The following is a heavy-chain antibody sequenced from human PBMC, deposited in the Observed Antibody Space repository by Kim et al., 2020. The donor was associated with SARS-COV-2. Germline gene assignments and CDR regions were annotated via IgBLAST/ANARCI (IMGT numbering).Heavy chain of an antibody. V-gene: IGHV3-7*01. CDR2: IKQDGSEK. Sequence: GGSLRLSCAASGFTFSSYWLSWVRQAPGKGLEWVANIKQDGSEKYYVDSVKGRFTISRDTAKNSLYLQMNSLRAEDTAVYYCARELQSYGSGSPIDYWGQGTLVTVSS. D-gene: IGHD3-10*01. CDR3: ARELQSYGSGSPIDY. J-gene: IGHJ4*02. CDR1: GFTFSSYW.